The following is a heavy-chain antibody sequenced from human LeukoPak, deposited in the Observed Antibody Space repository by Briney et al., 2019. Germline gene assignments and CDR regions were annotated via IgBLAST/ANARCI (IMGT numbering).Heavy chain of an antibody. Sequence: GSSVKVSCKASGGTFSSYAISWVRQAPGQGLEWMGGIIPIFGTANYAQKFQGRVTITTDESTSTAYMELSSLRSEDTAVYYCARGAVAVPLAFDYWGQGTLVTVSS. D-gene: IGHD6-19*01. J-gene: IGHJ4*02. V-gene: IGHV1-69*05. CDR2: IIPIFGTA. CDR1: GGTFSSYA. CDR3: ARGAVAVPLAFDY.